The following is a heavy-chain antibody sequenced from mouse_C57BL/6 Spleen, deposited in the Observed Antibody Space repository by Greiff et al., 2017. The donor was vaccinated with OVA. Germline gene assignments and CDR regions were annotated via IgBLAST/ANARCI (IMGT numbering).Heavy chain of an antibody. CDR3: TRIDGYYVGYAMDY. Sequence: EVKLVESGEGLVKPGGSLKLSCAASGFTFSSYAMSWVRQTPEKRLEWVAYISSGGDYIYYADTVKGRFTISRDNARNTLYLQMSSLKSEDTAMYYCTRIDGYYVGYAMDYWGQGTSVTVSS. V-gene: IGHV5-9-1*02. CDR1: GFTFSSYA. J-gene: IGHJ4*01. CDR2: ISSGGDYI. D-gene: IGHD2-3*01.